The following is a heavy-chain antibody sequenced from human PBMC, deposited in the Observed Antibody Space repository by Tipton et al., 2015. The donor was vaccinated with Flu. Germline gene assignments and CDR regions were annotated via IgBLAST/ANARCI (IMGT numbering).Heavy chain of an antibody. CDR3: ARQGYCYSGGCFSGGNAFDV. D-gene: IGHD2-15*01. J-gene: IGHJ3*01. CDR2: ISASGSGGIK. Sequence: GSLRLSCSASGSTFSDYEMNWVRQSPGKGLEWVAYISASGSGGIKYYGNSVKGRFSISRDNAKNSVFLQMNSLTAADTALYYCARQGYCYSGGCFSGGNAFDVWAQGSLVSVSS. CDR1: GSTFSDYE. V-gene: IGHV3-48*03.